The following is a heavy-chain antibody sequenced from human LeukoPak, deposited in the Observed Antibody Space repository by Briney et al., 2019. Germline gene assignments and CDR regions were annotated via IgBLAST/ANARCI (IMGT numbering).Heavy chain of an antibody. V-gene: IGHV1-46*01. CDR3: AREGSSSFGY. Sequence: ASVKVSLKASGYTFTSYYMYWVRQAPGQGLEGVGIINLSGGSTSYAQKFQGRVTMTRDTSTSTVYMELSSLRSEDTAVYYCAREGSSSFGYWGQGTLVTVSS. CDR2: INLSGGST. J-gene: IGHJ4*02. D-gene: IGHD6-13*01. CDR1: GYTFTSYY.